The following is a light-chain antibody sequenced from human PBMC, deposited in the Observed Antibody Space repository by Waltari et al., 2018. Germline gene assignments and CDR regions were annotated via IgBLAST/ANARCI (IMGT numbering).Light chain of an antibody. CDR2: RNN. Sequence: QSVLTQPPSGSGTPGQRVTISCSGSSSNIGSNYVYWYQQLPGTAPRLLIYRNNQRPSGVPGRVSGSKSGTSASLAISGLRSDDEADYYCAAWDDTLSGVVFGGGTKLTVL. V-gene: IGLV1-47*01. J-gene: IGLJ2*01. CDR3: AAWDDTLSGVV. CDR1: SSNIGSNY.